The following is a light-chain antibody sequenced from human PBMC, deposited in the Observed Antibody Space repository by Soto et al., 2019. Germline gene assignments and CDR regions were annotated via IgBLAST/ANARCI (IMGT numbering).Light chain of an antibody. Sequence: QSVLTQPRSVSGSPGQSVTISCTGTSIDIGGYNYVSWYQQHPGEAPKLVIYDVSKRPSGVPDRFSGSKSGNTASLTISGLQADDEADYYCCSYAGSHYVFGTGTKVTVL. J-gene: IGLJ1*01. V-gene: IGLV2-11*01. CDR2: DVS. CDR3: CSYAGSHYV. CDR1: SIDIGGYNY.